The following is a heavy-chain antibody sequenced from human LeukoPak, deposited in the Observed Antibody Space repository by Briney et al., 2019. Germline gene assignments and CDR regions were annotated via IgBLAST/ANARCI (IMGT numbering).Heavy chain of an antibody. J-gene: IGHJ4*02. CDR1: GFTFSGYV. D-gene: IGHD6-13*01. CDR2: ITFSSSHI. Sequence: PGGSLRLSCAASGFTFSGYVMTWVRQAPGKGLECVSSITFSSSHIYYADSVKGRFTISRDNSKNTLYLQMNSLRAEDTAVYYCAKSFLGIAAAATSWFDYWGQGTLVTVSS. V-gene: IGHV3-21*01. CDR3: AKSFLGIAAAATSWFDY.